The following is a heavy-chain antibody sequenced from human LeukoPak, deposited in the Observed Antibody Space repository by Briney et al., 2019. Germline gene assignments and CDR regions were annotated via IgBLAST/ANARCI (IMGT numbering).Heavy chain of an antibody. V-gene: IGHV3-9*01. J-gene: IGHJ4*02. CDR3: AKGSVAGTYFDY. CDR2: ISWNSGSI. Sequence: GGSLRLSCAASGFTFDNYAMHWVRQAPGKGLEWVSGISWNSGSIGYADSVKGRFTISRDNAKNSLYLQMNSLRAEDTALYYCAKGSVAGTYFDYWGQGTLVTVSS. D-gene: IGHD6-19*01. CDR1: GFTFDNYA.